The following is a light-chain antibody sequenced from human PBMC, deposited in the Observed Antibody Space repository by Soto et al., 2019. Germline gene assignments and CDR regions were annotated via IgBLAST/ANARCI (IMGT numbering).Light chain of an antibody. J-gene: IGKJ1*01. CDR2: DAS. Sequence: EIVLTQSPATLSLSPGERATLSRRASQSISNYLAWYQQKPGQAPRLLIYDASNRATGIPARFSGSWSGTDFTLTISNLEPEDSAVYYCQQRTNWAFGQGTKVEIK. CDR1: QSISNY. CDR3: QQRTNWA. V-gene: IGKV3-11*01.